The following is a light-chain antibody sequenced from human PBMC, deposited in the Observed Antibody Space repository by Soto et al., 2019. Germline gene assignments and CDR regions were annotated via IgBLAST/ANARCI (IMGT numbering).Light chain of an antibody. V-gene: IGKV1-16*01. Sequence: DIQMTQSPSSLSASVGDRVTITCRASQGISNYLAWYQQKLGKVPELLIYAASTLQSGVPSRFSGSGSGTEFTLTINSLQADDFATYYCQQHNSFSITFGQGTRLEIK. CDR1: QGISNY. CDR2: AAS. CDR3: QQHNSFSIT. J-gene: IGKJ5*01.